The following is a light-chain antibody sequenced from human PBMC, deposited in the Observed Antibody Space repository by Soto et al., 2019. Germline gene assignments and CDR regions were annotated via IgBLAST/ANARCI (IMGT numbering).Light chain of an antibody. V-gene: IGLV1-40*01. Sequence: QSVLTQPPSVSGAPGQRVTISCTGRSSNIGAGYDVHWYQQLPGTAPKLLIYGNSNRPSGVPDRFSGSKSGTSASLAITGLQAEDEGEYYCQSYDSSLSGWVFGGGTKVTFL. CDR3: QSYDSSLSGWV. CDR2: GNS. J-gene: IGLJ3*02. CDR1: SSNIGAGYD.